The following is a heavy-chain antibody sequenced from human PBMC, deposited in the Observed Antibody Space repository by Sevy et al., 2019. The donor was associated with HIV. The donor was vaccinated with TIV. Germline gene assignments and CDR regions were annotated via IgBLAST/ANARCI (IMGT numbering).Heavy chain of an antibody. V-gene: IGHV3-9*01. J-gene: IGHJ3*02. CDR2: ISWNSGSI. Sequence: GGYLRFSCAASGFTFDDYAMHWVRQAPGKGLEWVSGISWNSGSIGYADSVKGRFTISRDNAKNSLYLQMNSLRAEDTALYYCVVTDAFDIWGQGTMVTVSS. D-gene: IGHD1-26*01. CDR3: VVTDAFDI. CDR1: GFTFDDYA.